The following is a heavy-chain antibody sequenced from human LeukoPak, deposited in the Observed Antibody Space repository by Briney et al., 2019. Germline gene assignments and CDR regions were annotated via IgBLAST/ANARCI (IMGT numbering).Heavy chain of an antibody. J-gene: IGHJ4*02. CDR1: GGSISSGDYY. CDR2: IYYSGST. V-gene: IGHV4-30-4*08. Sequence: SETLSLTWTVSGGSISSGDYYWSWIRQPPGKGLEWIGYIYYSGSTYYNPSLESRVSISVDTSKNQFSLKLSSVTAADTAVYYCATAGNYYSKYWGQGALVTVSS. D-gene: IGHD3-10*01. CDR3: ATAGNYYSKY.